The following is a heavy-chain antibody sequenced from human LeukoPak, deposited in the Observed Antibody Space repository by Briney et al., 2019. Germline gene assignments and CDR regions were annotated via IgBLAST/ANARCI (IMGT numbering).Heavy chain of an antibody. CDR2: ISGSGGST. CDR1: GFTFSSYA. V-gene: IGHV3-23*01. CDR3: AKADSSWFSCLNY. Sequence: QRGGSLRLSCAASGFTFSSYAMSWVRQAPGKGLEWVSAISGSGGSTYYADSVKGRFTISRDNSKNTLYLQMNSLRAEDTAVYYCAKADSSWFSCLNYWGQGTLVTVSS. D-gene: IGHD3-10*01. J-gene: IGHJ4*02.